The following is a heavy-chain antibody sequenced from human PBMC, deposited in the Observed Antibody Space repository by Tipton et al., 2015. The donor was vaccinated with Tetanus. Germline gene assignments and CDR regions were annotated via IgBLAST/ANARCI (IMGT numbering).Heavy chain of an antibody. D-gene: IGHD7-27*01. V-gene: IGHV5-51*01. CDR1: GYNFNLYW. CDR3: ARRLGPYTGDQIWHFDL. J-gene: IGHJ2*01. CDR2: IYPGDSDT. Sequence: VQLVQSGAEVEKPGESLKISCQGSGYNFNLYWIAWVRQMPGKGLEWMGIIYPGDSDTTYSPSFQGQVTISADRSISTAYLQWSSLKASDTAVFFCARRLGPYTGDQIWHFDLWGRGTLVTVSS.